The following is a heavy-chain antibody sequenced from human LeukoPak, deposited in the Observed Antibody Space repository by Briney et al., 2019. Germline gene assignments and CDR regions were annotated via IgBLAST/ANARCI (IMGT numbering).Heavy chain of an antibody. V-gene: IGHV3-30*18. J-gene: IGHJ4*02. D-gene: IGHD1-26*01. Sequence: GRSLRLSCAASGFTFSSYGMHWVRQAPGKGLEWVAVISYDGSNKYYADSVKGRFTISRDNSKNTLYLQMNSLRAEDTAVYYCAKASPYSGSYRTEYYFDYWGQGTLVTVSS. CDR2: ISYDGSNK. CDR1: GFTFSSYG. CDR3: AKASPYSGSYRTEYYFDY.